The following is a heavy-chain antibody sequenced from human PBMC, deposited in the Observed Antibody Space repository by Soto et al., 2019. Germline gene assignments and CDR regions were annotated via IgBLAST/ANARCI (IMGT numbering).Heavy chain of an antibody. Sequence: GGSLRLSCPAPGFTSSGYSMNWVRHAPGKGLGWVAFISTRSSSIYSADSVKGRFTISTDDAKNSLFLQMNSLRHEETAVSYCSTELYFLYFEPSGLDVWGQGTSVTVSS. D-gene: IGHD3-9*01. CDR3: STELYFLYFEPSGLDV. V-gene: IGHV3-48*02. J-gene: IGHJ6*02. CDR1: GFTSSGYS. CDR2: ISTRSSSI.